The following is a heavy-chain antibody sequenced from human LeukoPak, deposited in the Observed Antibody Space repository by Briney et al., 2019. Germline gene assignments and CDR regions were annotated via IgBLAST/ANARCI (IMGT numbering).Heavy chain of an antibody. CDR1: GDSVSSKNAA. CDR2: TYYRSKWYI. D-gene: IGHD6-19*01. CDR3: ARLRPHRTVAGVGYSYYYMDV. J-gene: IGHJ6*03. Sequence: SQTLSLTCAISGDSVSSKNAAWSWIRQSPSRGLEWLGRTYYRSKWYIDYAPSVKSPITITSATSKNHFYLQLNSETPEDTAAYYCARLRPHRTVAGVGYSYYYMDVWGKGTTVTVSS. V-gene: IGHV6-1*01.